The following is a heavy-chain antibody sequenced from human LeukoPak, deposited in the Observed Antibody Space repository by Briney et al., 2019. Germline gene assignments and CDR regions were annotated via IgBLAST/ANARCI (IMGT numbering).Heavy chain of an antibody. CDR3: ASAFCSRTTCYFDH. CDR1: GHNLTSYW. Sequence: GESLKISCQSSGHNLTSYWIGWVRQMPGKGLEWMGVIYPGDSDTRYSPSFQGQATISADKSISTAYLQWNSLKASDTAMYYCASAFCSRTTCYFDHWGQGTLVTVSS. CDR2: IYPGDSDT. V-gene: IGHV5-51*01. J-gene: IGHJ4*02. D-gene: IGHD2-2*01.